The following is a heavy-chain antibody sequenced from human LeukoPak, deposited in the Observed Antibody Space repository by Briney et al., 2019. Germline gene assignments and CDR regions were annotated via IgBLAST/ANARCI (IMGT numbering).Heavy chain of an antibody. CDR3: AREGQPYNWFDP. Sequence: GGSLRLSCAASGFTFSSYAMHWVRQAPDRGLEWVAVISYDGSNKYYADSVKGRFTISRDDSKKTLYLQMNSLRAEDTAVYYCAREGQPYNWFDPWGQGTLVTVSS. D-gene: IGHD6-13*01. V-gene: IGHV3-30*01. J-gene: IGHJ5*02. CDR2: ISYDGSNK. CDR1: GFTFSSYA.